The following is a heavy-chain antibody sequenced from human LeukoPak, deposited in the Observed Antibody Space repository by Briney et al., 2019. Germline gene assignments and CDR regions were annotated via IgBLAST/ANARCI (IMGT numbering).Heavy chain of an antibody. CDR3: ARAFRPASVPHDFYDF. V-gene: IGHV3-64*02. Sequence: PGGSLRLSCAASGFTFTNHPMHWVRQTSGKRLEYVSAISPSGDRTWYADSVKGRFTISRDNSKNTMYLQMGSLRPEDMGVYYCARAFRPASVPHDFYDFWGRGTTVTVSS. J-gene: IGHJ3*01. CDR1: GFTFTNHP. D-gene: IGHD3/OR15-3a*01. CDR2: ISPSGDRT.